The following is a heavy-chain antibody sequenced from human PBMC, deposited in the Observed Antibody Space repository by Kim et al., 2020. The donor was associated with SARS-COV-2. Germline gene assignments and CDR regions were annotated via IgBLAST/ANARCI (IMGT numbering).Heavy chain of an antibody. J-gene: IGHJ4*02. CDR3: AKGAFGGVIRYYFDY. Sequence: ADSVEGRFTISRDNAKNSLYLQMSSLRAEDTALYYCAKGAFGGVIRYYFDYWGQGTLVTVSS. D-gene: IGHD3-16*02. V-gene: IGHV3-9*01.